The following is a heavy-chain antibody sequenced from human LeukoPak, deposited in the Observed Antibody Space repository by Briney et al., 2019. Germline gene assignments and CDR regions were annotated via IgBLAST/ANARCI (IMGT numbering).Heavy chain of an antibody. V-gene: IGHV3-33*01. J-gene: IGHJ4*02. CDR2: IWNEGGKK. CDR1: GFTFSSYG. Sequence: PGGSLRLSCAASGFTFSSYGMHWVRQAPDKGLEWVAVIWNEGGKKYYADSVKGRFTISRDNSKNTLYLQMNSLRAEDTAVFYCARGYYYGTTGHFDYWGQGTLVTVSS. D-gene: IGHD3-22*01. CDR3: ARGYYYGTTGHFDY.